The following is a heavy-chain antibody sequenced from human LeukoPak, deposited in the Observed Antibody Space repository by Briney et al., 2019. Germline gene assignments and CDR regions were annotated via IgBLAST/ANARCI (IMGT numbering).Heavy chain of an antibody. J-gene: IGHJ4*02. CDR3: ARIQAYGGNSEGYYFNY. CDR1: GFSLTTSGMC. V-gene: IGHV2-70*20. D-gene: IGHD4-23*01. Sequence: ESGPALVKPTQTLTVTCTFSGFSLTTSGMCVSWVRQPPGKALEWLALIDWDDDKFYSTSLKTRLTISKVTSRNQVVLTMTNMDPVDTATYYCARIQAYGGNSEGYYFNYWGQGTLVTVSS. CDR2: IDWDDDK.